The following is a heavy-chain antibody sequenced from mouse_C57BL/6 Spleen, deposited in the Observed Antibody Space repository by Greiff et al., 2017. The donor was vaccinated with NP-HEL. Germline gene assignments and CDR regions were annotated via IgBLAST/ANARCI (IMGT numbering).Heavy chain of an antibody. CDR3: ARPDYYGSSRDY. CDR2: IHPTSGST. V-gene: IGHV1-64*01. CDR1: GYTFTSSW. Sequence: QVQLQQPGAELVKPGASVKLSCKASGYTFTSSWMHWVKQRPGQGLEWIGMIHPTSGSTNYNEKFKSKATLTVDKSSSTAYMQLSSLTSEDSAVYYCARPDYYGSSRDYWGQGTTLTVSS. J-gene: IGHJ2*01. D-gene: IGHD1-1*01.